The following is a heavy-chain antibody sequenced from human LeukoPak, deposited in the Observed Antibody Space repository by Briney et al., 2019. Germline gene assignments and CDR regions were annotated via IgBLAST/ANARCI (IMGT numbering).Heavy chain of an antibody. J-gene: IGHJ4*02. D-gene: IGHD3-22*01. CDR3: ARGAYYDSSGRFDY. CDR1: GYTFTGYY. CDR2: INPNSGGT. Sequence: ASVKVSCKASGYTFTGYYMHWVRQPPGQGLEWMGWINPNSGGTNYAQKFQGRVTMTRDTSISTAYMELSRLRSDDTAVYYCARGAYYDSSGRFDYWGQGTLVTVSS. V-gene: IGHV1-2*02.